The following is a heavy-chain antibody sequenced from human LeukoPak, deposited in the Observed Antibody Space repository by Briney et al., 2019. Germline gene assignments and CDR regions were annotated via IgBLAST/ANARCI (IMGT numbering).Heavy chain of an antibody. CDR2: ILYDGSNK. J-gene: IGHJ4*02. V-gene: IGHV3-30*18. CDR3: AKDDSQGGVDY. CDR1: GFTFSNYG. D-gene: IGHD2-21*01. Sequence: GGSLRLSCAGSGFTFSNYGMHWVRQVPGKGLEWVAAILYDGSNKTFADSVKGRFSISRDNSRKTLYLEMNSLRAEDTALYYCAKDDSQGGVDYWGQGTLVSVSS.